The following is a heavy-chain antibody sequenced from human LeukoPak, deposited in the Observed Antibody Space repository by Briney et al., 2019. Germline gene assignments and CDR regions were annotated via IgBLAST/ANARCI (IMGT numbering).Heavy chain of an antibody. Sequence: GGSLRLSCAASGFTFSSYWMSWVRQAPGKGLERVANIKQDGSEKYYVDSVKGRFTISRDNAKNSLYLQMNSLRAEDTAVYYCARHSSPRSVTTPFDYWGQGTLVTVSS. CDR1: GFTFSSYW. D-gene: IGHD4-17*01. V-gene: IGHV3-7*01. CDR3: ARHSSPRSVTTPFDY. J-gene: IGHJ4*02. CDR2: IKQDGSEK.